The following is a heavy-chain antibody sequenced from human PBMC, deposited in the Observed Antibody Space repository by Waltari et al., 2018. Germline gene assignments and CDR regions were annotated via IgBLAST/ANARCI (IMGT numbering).Heavy chain of an antibody. CDR3: ARDLGHIVVVPGYYMDV. Sequence: QVQLQQWGAGLLKPSETLSLTCAVYGGTFNDHYWNWIRQPPGKGLEWIGQINDSGSTNYNPSLRSRVTISVDTSKNQFSLNLSSVTAADTAVYYCARDLGHIVVVPGYYMDVWGKGTTVTVSS. V-gene: IGHV4-34*01. D-gene: IGHD2-2*01. CDR2: INDSGST. J-gene: IGHJ6*03. CDR1: GGTFNDHY.